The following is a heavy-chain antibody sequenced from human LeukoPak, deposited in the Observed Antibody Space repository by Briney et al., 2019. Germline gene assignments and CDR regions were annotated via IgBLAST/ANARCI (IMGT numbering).Heavy chain of an antibody. J-gene: IGHJ6*02. V-gene: IGHV3-74*01. CDR3: ATLSDGDYKYYYYGMDV. D-gene: IGHD4-17*01. CDR1: GFTFSSYW. Sequence: GGSLRLSCAASGFTFSSYWINWVRQAPGKGVVWVSRISGDGSATFYAGSVKGRFTISRDKSKNTVYLQMNSLRAEDTAVYYCATLSDGDYKYYYYGMDVWGQGTTVTVSS. CDR2: ISGDGSAT.